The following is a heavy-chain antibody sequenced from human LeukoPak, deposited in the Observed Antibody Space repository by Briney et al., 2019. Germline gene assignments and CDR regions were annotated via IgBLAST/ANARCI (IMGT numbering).Heavy chain of an antibody. V-gene: IGHV3-48*02. J-gene: IGHJ4*02. D-gene: IGHD2-2*02. CDR3: ARRYYSSTSCYTDY. CDR1: GFTFSSYS. CDR2: ISSSSSTI. Sequence: GGSLRLSCAASGFTFSSYSMNWVRQAPGKGLEWVSYISSSSSTIYYADSVKGRFTISRDNAKNSLYLQMNSLRDEDTAVYYCARRYYSSTSCYTDYWGQGTLVTVSS.